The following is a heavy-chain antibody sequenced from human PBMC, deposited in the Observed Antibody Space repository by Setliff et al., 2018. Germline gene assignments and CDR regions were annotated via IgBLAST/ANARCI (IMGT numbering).Heavy chain of an antibody. CDR3: ATGFLRYDILTGYYQRPHYFEY. CDR1: RGTFSSYG. V-gene: IGHV1-69*05. Sequence: ASVKVSCKASRGTFSSYGITWVRQAPGQGLDWMGGIIPIFGTANYAQKFQGRVTITTDDSTNTAYMELSSLRSEDTAVYYCATGFLRYDILTGYYQRPHYFEYWGQGTLVTVSS. D-gene: IGHD3-9*01. J-gene: IGHJ4*02. CDR2: IIPIFGTA.